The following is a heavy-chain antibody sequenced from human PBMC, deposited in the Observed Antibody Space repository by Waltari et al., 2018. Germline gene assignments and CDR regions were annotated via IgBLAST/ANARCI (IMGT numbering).Heavy chain of an antibody. Sequence: EVQLVESGGGLVQPGGSLRLSCSASGFTFSTYSMNWVRQAPGKGLKGFSYMSCSSSTIDYADSVKGRFTCSRDNAKNALYLHMNSLRAEDTAVYYCARDNDYYFDYWGQGTLVTVSS. CDR2: MSCSSSTI. D-gene: IGHD2-21*02. CDR3: ARDNDYYFDY. J-gene: IGHJ4*02. CDR1: GFTFSTYS. V-gene: IGHV3-48*04.